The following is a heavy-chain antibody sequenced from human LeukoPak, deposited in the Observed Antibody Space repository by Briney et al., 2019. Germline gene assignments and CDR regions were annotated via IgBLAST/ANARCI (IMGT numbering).Heavy chain of an antibody. CDR3: ADYDSSGYYVDY. V-gene: IGHV4-39*01. D-gene: IGHD3-22*01. CDR1: GGSISSNNYY. J-gene: IGHJ4*02. Sequence: PSETLSLTCTVSGGSISSNNYYWGWIRQPPGKGLERIGTIYYSGTTYYNPSLKSRVTISVDTSKNQFSLKLSSVTAADTAVYYCADYDSSGYYVDYWGQGTLVTVSS. CDR2: IYYSGTT.